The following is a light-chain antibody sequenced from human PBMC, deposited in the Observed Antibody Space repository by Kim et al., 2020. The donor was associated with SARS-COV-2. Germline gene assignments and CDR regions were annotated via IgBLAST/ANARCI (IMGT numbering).Light chain of an antibody. Sequence: SSELTQDPAVSVALGQTVRITCQGDTLRSFYPSWYQQKPGQAPVLLLYGKHNRASGIPDRFSGSSSGNTYSLTITGAQAEDEADYYCNSRDSSGNHVVFG. CDR2: GKH. CDR3: NSRDSSGNHVV. J-gene: IGLJ2*01. V-gene: IGLV3-19*01. CDR1: TLRSFY.